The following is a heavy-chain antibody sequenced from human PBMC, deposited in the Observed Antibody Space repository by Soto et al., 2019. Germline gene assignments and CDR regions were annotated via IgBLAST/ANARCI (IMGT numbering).Heavy chain of an antibody. CDR3: ARNNWSDVYYLNGMDD. J-gene: IGHJ6*02. Sequence: SVKVSCKASGGTFSSYSISWVRQAPGQGLEWMGGIISIFGTANYAQKFQSRVTITADESTSTAYMELSSLRSEDTAVYYCARNNWSDVYYLNGMDDWGQGTTVTVSS. D-gene: IGHD1-1*01. CDR2: IISIFGTA. CDR1: GGTFSSYS. V-gene: IGHV1-69*13.